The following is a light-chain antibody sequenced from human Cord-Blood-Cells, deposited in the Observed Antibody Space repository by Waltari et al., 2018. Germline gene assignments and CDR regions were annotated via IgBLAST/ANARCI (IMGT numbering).Light chain of an antibody. CDR1: QSISSY. Sequence: DIQMTQSPSSLSASVGDRVTITCRASQSISSYLNWYQQKPGKAPKLLMYAASSLQSGVPSGLSGSGSGRDFTLTISSLQPEDFATYYCQQSYSTPLTFGRGTKVEIK. CDR2: AAS. V-gene: IGKV1-39*01. J-gene: IGKJ4*01. CDR3: QQSYSTPLT.